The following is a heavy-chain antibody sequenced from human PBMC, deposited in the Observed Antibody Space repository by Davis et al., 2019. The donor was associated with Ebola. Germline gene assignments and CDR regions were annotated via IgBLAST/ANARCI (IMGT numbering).Heavy chain of an antibody. CDR1: GVRVSGLQ. CDR2: IYTGGRT. D-gene: IGHD2-15*01. V-gene: IGHV3-66*01. Sequence: GESLKISCAASGVRVSGLQISWVRQAPGKGLEWVSVIYTGGRTYYTDSVKGRFTISRDNCNNNLHLQMNSLRVEDTAIYYCAKDTPNIWFDVWRQGTMVAYSS. CDR3: AKDTPNIWFDV. J-gene: IGHJ3*01.